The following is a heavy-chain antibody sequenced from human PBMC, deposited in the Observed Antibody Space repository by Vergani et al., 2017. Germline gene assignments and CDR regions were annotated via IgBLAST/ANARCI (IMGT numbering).Heavy chain of an antibody. Sequence: QVQLQESGPGLVKPSQTLSLTCTVSGGSISSGGYYWSWIRQHPGKGLEWMGYIYYSGSTYYNPSLKSRVTISVDTSKNKFSLKLSSVTAADTAVYYCARSQRSGYSSGWYGGVYDYWGQGTLVTVSS. J-gene: IGHJ4*02. CDR1: GGSISSGGYY. CDR3: ARSQRSGYSSGWYGGVYDY. D-gene: IGHD6-19*01. CDR2: IYYSGST. V-gene: IGHV4-31*03.